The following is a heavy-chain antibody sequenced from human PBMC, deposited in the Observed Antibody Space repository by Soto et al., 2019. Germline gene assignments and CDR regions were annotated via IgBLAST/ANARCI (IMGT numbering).Heavy chain of an antibody. J-gene: IGHJ6*02. D-gene: IGHD4-17*01. V-gene: IGHV3-43D*04. CDR3: AKGSTVTTHYQYYGMDV. Sequence: EVHLEESGGAVVQPGGSLRLSCAASGFTFDDFAMCWVRQVPGKGLEWISLVNWGGDTTFYAESVKGRFIISRDNTKNSVYLQMTSLRSEDSSRYYCAKGSTVTTHYQYYGMDVWGQGTTVTGS. CDR2: VNWGGDTT. CDR1: GFTFDDFA.